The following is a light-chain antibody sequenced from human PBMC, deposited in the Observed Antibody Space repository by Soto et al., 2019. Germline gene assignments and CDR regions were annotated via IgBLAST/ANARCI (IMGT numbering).Light chain of an antibody. J-gene: IGLJ2*01. Sequence: QSVLTQPPSVSGAPGQRVTISCTGSSSNIGAGYDVHWYQQLPGTAPKLLIYGNSNRPSGVPDRFCGSKSGTSASLAITGLQAEDEADYDCQSYDSSLSGVVFGGGTKVTVL. V-gene: IGLV1-40*01. CDR2: GNS. CDR1: SSNIGAGYD. CDR3: QSYDSSLSGVV.